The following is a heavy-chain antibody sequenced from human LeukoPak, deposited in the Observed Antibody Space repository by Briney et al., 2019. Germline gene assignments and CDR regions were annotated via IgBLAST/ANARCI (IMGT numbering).Heavy chain of an antibody. CDR2: IYYSGST. Sequence: SQTLSLTCTVSGGSISSGGYYWSWIRQHPGKGLEWIGYIYYSGSTYYNPSLKSRVTISVDTSKNQFSLKLSSVTAADTAVYYCARTQSAYPYYYGLDVWGQGTTVSVSS. CDR1: GGSISSGGYY. CDR3: ARTQSAYPYYYGLDV. V-gene: IGHV4-31*03. J-gene: IGHJ6*02.